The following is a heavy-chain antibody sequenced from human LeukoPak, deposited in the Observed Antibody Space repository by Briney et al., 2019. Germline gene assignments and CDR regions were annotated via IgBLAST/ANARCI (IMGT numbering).Heavy chain of an antibody. CDR3: AKDLSGIVGATAFDY. Sequence: SVKVSCKASGGTFSSYAISWVRQAPGQGLEWMGGIIPIFGTANYAQKFQGRVTITADESTSTAYMELSSLRSEDTAVYYCAKDLSGIVGATAFDYWGQGTLVTVSS. CDR2: IIPIFGTA. J-gene: IGHJ4*02. V-gene: IGHV1-69*13. D-gene: IGHD1-26*01. CDR1: GGTFSSYA.